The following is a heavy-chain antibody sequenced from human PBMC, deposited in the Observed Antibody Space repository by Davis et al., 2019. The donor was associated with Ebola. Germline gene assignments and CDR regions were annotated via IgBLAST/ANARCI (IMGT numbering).Heavy chain of an antibody. CDR3: ARDSAAAGTGYYYGMDV. D-gene: IGHD6-13*01. Sequence: PSETLSLTCTVSGGSISSYYWSWIRQPPGKGLEWIGYIYYSGSTNYNPSLKSRVTISVDTSKNQFSLKLSSVTAADTAVYYCARDSAAAGTGYYYGMDVWGQGTTVTVSS. CDR1: GGSISSYY. V-gene: IGHV4-59*01. J-gene: IGHJ6*02. CDR2: IYYSGST.